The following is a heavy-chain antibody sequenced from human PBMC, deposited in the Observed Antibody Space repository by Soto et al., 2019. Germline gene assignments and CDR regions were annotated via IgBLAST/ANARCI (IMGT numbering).Heavy chain of an antibody. J-gene: IGHJ4*02. Sequence: EVQLLESGGDLVQPGGSLRLSCAVSGFPFRNYAMSWVRQAPGKGLEWVSGISASGGITYYADSVKGRFTISRDNSKNTLYLQMNSLRAEDTAVYFCAIPSGLTVTGPDYWGQGTLVTVSS. CDR3: AIPSGLTVTGPDY. V-gene: IGHV3-23*01. CDR1: GFPFRNYA. D-gene: IGHD6-19*01. CDR2: ISASGGIT.